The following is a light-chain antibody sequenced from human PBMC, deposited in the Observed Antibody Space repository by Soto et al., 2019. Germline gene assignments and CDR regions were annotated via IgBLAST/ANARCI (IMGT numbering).Light chain of an antibody. CDR3: QQYNNWWT. CDR1: QSVRSN. CDR2: GAS. V-gene: IGKV3-15*01. J-gene: IGKJ1*01. Sequence: EIVMTQSPSTLSVSPGERATLSCRASQSVRSNLAWYQQKPGQAPRLLIYGASTRATGIPAMFSGSGSGTEFTLTISSLHSEDFAVYYCQQYNNWWTFGQGTKVDIK.